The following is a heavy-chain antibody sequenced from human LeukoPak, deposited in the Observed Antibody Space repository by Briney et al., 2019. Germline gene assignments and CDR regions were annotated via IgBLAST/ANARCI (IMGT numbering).Heavy chain of an antibody. V-gene: IGHV3-30*03. D-gene: IGHD6-13*01. CDR3: ARDQDVAAAGTWGSLDY. CDR1: GFTFSSYG. J-gene: IGHJ4*02. Sequence: GRSLRLSCAASGFTFSSYGMHWVRQAPGKGLEWVAVISYDATNKYYTDSVKGRFTISRDNSKNTLYLQMNSLRAEDTAVYYCARDQDVAAAGTWGSLDYWGQGTLVTVSS. CDR2: ISYDATNK.